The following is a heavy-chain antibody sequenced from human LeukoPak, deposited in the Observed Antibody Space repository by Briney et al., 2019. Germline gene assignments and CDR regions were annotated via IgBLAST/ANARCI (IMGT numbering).Heavy chain of an antibody. J-gene: IGHJ6*03. D-gene: IGHD2-2*01. CDR3: AGKYCSSTSCYYYYYYMDV. CDR2: VSGSGGST. Sequence: GGSLRLSCAAAGFTFSSYAMSWVRKAPGKGMGWVSAVSGSGGSTYYADSVKGRFTISRDNSKNTLYLQMNSLRAEDTAVYYCAGKYCSSTSCYYYYYYMDVWGKGTTVTVSS. V-gene: IGHV3-23*01. CDR1: GFTFSSYA.